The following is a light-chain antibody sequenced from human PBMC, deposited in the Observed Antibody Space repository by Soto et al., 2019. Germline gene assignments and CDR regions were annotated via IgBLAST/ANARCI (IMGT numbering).Light chain of an antibody. V-gene: IGKV3-11*01. CDR1: QPFSSY. Sequence: EIVLTQSPATLSLSPGERATLSCRASQPFSSYLAWYQQKPGQAPRLLIYGASNRATGIPARFSGSGSGTDFTLTISSLEPEDSALYYCQQRNNWPPMYTFGQGTKLEIK. CDR2: GAS. CDR3: QQRNNWPPMYT. J-gene: IGKJ2*01.